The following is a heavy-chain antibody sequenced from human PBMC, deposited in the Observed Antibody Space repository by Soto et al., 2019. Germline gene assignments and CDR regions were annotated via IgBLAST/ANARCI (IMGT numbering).Heavy chain of an antibody. D-gene: IGHD3-9*01. V-gene: IGHV3-30*18. CDR1: GFTFSSYG. Sequence: PGGSLRLSCAASGFTFSSYGMHWVRQAPGKGLEWVAVISYDGSNKYYADSVKGRFTISRDNSKNTLYLQMNSLRAEDTAVYYCAKDRTPLDYDILTGWSSGAFDIWGQGTMVTVSS. CDR3: AKDRTPLDYDILTGWSSGAFDI. J-gene: IGHJ3*02. CDR2: ISYDGSNK.